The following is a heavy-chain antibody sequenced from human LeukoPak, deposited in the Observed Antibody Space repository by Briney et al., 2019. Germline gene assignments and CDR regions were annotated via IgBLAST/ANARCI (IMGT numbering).Heavy chain of an antibody. J-gene: IGHJ4*02. Sequence: GASVKVSCKASGGTFSSYAISWVRQAPGQGLEWMGRIIPILGIANYAQKFQGRVTITADKSTSTAYMELSSLRSEDTAVYYCARSMVRGVSYVDYWGQGTLVTVSS. CDR1: GGTFSSYA. CDR2: IIPILGIA. D-gene: IGHD3-10*01. V-gene: IGHV1-69*04. CDR3: ARSMVRGVSYVDY.